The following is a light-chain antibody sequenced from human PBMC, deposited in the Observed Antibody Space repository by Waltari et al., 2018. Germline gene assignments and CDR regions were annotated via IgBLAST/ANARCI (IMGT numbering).Light chain of an antibody. Sequence: EIVLTPSPGTLSLSPGERATLSCRASQRVSSSYLAWYQHKPGQAPRLLIYSTSSRATGIPDRFSGSGSGTDFTLTISRLEPEDFAMYYCQQFGDSPPSWTFGQGTKVEIK. J-gene: IGKJ1*01. V-gene: IGKV3-20*01. CDR2: STS. CDR1: QRVSSSY. CDR3: QQFGDSPPSWT.